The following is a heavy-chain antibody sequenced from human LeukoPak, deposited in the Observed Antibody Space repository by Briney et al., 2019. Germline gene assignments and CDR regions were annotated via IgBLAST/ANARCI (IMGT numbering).Heavy chain of an antibody. CDR1: GGSISSYY. Sequence: SETLSLTCTVSGGSISSYYWSWIRQPPGKGLEWIGYIYYSGSTNYNPSLKSRVTISVDTSKNQFSLKLRSVTAADTAVYYYARESSTVTTMVDAFDIWGQGTMVTVSS. CDR2: IYYSGST. V-gene: IGHV4-59*01. CDR3: ARESSTVTTMVDAFDI. D-gene: IGHD4-17*01. J-gene: IGHJ3*02.